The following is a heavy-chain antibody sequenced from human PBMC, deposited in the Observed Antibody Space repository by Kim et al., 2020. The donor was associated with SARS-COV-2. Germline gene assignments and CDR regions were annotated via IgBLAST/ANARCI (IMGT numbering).Heavy chain of an antibody. CDR3: ARHSLRFLEWANWFDP. J-gene: IGHJ5*02. CDR2: IYYSGST. CDR1: GGSISSSSYY. V-gene: IGHV4-39*01. Sequence: SETLSLTCTVSGGSISSSSYYWGWIRQPPGKGLEWIGSIYYSGSTYYNPSLKSRVTISVDTSKNQFSLKLSSVTAADTAVYYCARHSLRFLEWANWFDPWGRGPRVTVSS. D-gene: IGHD3-3*01.